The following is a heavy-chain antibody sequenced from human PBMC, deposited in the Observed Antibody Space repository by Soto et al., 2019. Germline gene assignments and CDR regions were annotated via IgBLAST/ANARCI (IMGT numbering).Heavy chain of an antibody. V-gene: IGHV4-34*01. CDR3: ARGRLAVACSVRDFDL. Sequence: QVQLQQWGAGLLKPSETLSITCAVYGGSFSGYYWSWISQPPGKGLECIGEINHSGSTNYNPSLKSRVTISVDTSKNQCSLKLSSVTAADTAVYYCARGRLAVACSVRDFDLWGRGTLVTVSS. CDR1: GGSFSGYY. D-gene: IGHD6-19*01. CDR2: INHSGST. J-gene: IGHJ2*01.